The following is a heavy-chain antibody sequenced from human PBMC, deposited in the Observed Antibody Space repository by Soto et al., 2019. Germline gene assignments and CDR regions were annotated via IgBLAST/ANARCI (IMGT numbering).Heavy chain of an antibody. CDR1: GYTFTSYG. Sequence: ASVKVSCKPSGYTFTSYGISWVRQAPGQGLEWMGWINTDKGNTNYSQKFQGRVTITTDTSASTAYMELSSLRSDDTAVYYCARGGGWYVWFDPWGQGTLVTVSS. CDR2: INTDKGNT. D-gene: IGHD6-19*01. V-gene: IGHV1-18*01. J-gene: IGHJ5*02. CDR3: ARGGGWYVWFDP.